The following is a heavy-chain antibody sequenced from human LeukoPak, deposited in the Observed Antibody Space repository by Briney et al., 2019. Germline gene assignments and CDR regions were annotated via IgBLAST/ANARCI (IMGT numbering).Heavy chain of an antibody. Sequence: PGGSLRLSCAASGFTFSSYGMHWVRQAPGKGLEWVAFIRYDGSNKYYADSVKGRFTISRDNSKNTPYLQMNSLRAEDTAVYYCAKDYPDYGDYQDYFDYWGQGTLVTVSS. J-gene: IGHJ4*02. D-gene: IGHD4-17*01. CDR1: GFTFSSYG. CDR2: IRYDGSNK. CDR3: AKDYPDYGDYQDYFDY. V-gene: IGHV3-30*02.